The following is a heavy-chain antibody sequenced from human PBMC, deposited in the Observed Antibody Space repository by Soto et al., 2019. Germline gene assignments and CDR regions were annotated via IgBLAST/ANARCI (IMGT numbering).Heavy chain of an antibody. CDR3: ARVETYGDYRIDY. V-gene: IGHV4-30-4*01. CDR1: GGSISSGDYQ. D-gene: IGHD4-17*01. J-gene: IGHJ4*02. CDR2: IYYSGST. Sequence: SETLSLTCTVSGGSISSGDYQWSWIRQPPGKGLEWIGYIYYSGSTHYNPSLKSRVTISVDTSKNQFSLKLSSVTAADTAVYYCARVETYGDYRIDYWGQGTLVTISS.